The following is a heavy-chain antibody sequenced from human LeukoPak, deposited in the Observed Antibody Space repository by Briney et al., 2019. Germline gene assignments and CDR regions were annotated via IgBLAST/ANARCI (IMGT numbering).Heavy chain of an antibody. J-gene: IGHJ4*02. CDR3: AKGSHYYDSSGYYGPTDY. CDR2: ISWNSGSI. CDR1: GFTFDDYA. V-gene: IGHV3-9*01. Sequence: GGSLRLSCAASGFTFDDYAMHWVRQAPGKGLEWVSGISWNSGSIGYADSVKGRFTISRDNAKNSLYLQMNSLRAEDTALYYCAKGSHYYDSSGYYGPTDYWGQGTLVTVSS. D-gene: IGHD3-22*01.